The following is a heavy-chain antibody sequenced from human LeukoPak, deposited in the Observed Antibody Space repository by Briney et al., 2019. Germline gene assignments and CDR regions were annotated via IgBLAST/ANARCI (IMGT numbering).Heavy chain of an antibody. CDR1: GGTFSSYA. CDR2: IIPIFDTA. V-gene: IGHV1-69*05. Sequence: ASVKVSCKASGGTFSSYAISWVRQAPGQGLEWMGRIIPIFDTANHAQKLQGRVTIPTDESTSTAYMELSSLRSEDTAVYYCAGLYYSSGYYYAGVGFDYWGQGTLVTVSS. D-gene: IGHD3-22*01. CDR3: AGLYYSSGYYYAGVGFDY. J-gene: IGHJ4*02.